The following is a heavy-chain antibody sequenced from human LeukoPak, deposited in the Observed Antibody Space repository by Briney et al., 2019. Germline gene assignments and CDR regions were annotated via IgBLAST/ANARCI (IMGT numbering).Heavy chain of an antibody. CDR1: GYTLTELS. CDR2: FDPEDGET. J-gene: IGHJ4*02. CDR3: ATPSDILSTRYDFDY. V-gene: IGHV1-24*01. D-gene: IGHD3-9*01. Sequence: ASVKVSCKVSGYTLTELSMHWVRQAPGKGLEWMGGFDPEDGETIYAQKFQGRVTMTEDTSTDTAYVELSSLRSEDTAVYYCATPSDILSTRYDFDYWGQGTLVTVSS.